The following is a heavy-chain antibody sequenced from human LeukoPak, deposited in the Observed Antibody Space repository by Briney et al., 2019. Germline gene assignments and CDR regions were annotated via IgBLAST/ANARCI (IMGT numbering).Heavy chain of an antibody. J-gene: IGHJ4*02. CDR3: ATNGGGDSGYGNFDY. Sequence: GGSLRLSCAASGITFSSYAMQWVRQAPGKGLEWVSVFSYDGSNNYYADSMKGRFSLSRDNCKNTLYLQINSLRAEDTALYYCATNGGGDSGYGNFDYWGQGTLVTVSS. D-gene: IGHD5-12*01. CDR1: GITFSSYA. CDR2: FSYDGSNN. V-gene: IGHV3-30*04.